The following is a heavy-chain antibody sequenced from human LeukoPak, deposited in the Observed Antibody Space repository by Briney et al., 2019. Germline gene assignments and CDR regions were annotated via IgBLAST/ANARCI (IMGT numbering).Heavy chain of an antibody. V-gene: IGHV3-23*01. J-gene: IGHJ4*02. D-gene: IGHD2-2*01. CDR1: GFTFSNYA. CDR2: ISGSGDNT. CDR3: ANRRGLVRSSTSCYSPTL. Sequence: GGSLRLSCVASGFTFSNYAMSWVRQAPGKGLEWVSAISGSGDNTYYADSVKGRFTISRDNSRNTLYLQMNSLRAEDTAVYYCANRRGLVRSSTSCYSPTLWGQGTLVTVSS.